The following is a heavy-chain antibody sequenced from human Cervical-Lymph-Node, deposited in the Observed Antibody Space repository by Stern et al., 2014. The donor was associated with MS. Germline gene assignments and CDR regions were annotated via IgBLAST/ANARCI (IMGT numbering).Heavy chain of an antibody. V-gene: IGHV2-70*01. CDR3: ARIHTVTSAFDY. Sequence: ESGPALVKPTQTLTLTCTFSGFSLSTSGMCVSWIRQPPGKALEWLALIDWDDDKYCSTSLKTRLTISKDTSKSQVVLTMTNMDPVDTATYYCARIHTVTSAFDYWGQGTLVTVSS. CDR1: GFSLSTSGMC. CDR2: IDWDDDK. J-gene: IGHJ4*02. D-gene: IGHD4-17*01.